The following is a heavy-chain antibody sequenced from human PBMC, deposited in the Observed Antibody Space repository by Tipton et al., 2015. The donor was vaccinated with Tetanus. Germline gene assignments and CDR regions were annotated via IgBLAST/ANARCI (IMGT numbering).Heavy chain of an antibody. V-gene: IGHV1-18*01. CDR1: GYTFTNYG. D-gene: IGHD3-22*01. CDR3: ARGLRYYYGTSAYDF. J-gene: IGHJ4*02. CDR2: ITVYNGNT. Sequence: QVQLVQSGAEVRKPGASVKVSCKASGYTFTNYGIGWVRQAPGQGLEWMGWITVYNGNTDYAQALQGRVTVTTDTSTSAAYMEVRNLRSDDTAVYFCARGLRYYYGTSAYDFWGQGTLVTVSS.